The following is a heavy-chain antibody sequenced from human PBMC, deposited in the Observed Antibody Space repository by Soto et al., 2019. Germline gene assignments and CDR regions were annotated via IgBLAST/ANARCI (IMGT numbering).Heavy chain of an antibody. V-gene: IGHV3-23*01. J-gene: IGHJ3*02. D-gene: IGHD2-15*01. CDR3: AKKGLGSLATYCSTGDCHYAFDI. CDR1: GFTFGNYA. CDR2: ISGGGDGT. Sequence: EVQLLESGGGLVQPGGSLRLSCAASGFTFGNYAMIWVRQAPGKGLEWVSTISGGGDGTYYADSVRGRFTISRENSRNPVYLQMNSLRAEDTAVYSCAKKGLGSLATYCSTGDCHYAFDIWGQGTMVTVSS.